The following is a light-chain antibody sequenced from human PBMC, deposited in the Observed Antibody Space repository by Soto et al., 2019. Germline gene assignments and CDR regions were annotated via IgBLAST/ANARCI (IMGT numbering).Light chain of an antibody. J-gene: IGKJ5*01. CDR3: QQYENLPT. CDR2: DAS. Sequence: IQMAHAPSSLSASLGDIVTITCQASQNINNYLNWYQQKPGRAPKLLIYDASNLEAGVPSRFRGSGSGTDFTFTISRLQPEDIATYYCQQYENLPTFGQGTRLEIK. V-gene: IGKV1-33*01. CDR1: QNINNY.